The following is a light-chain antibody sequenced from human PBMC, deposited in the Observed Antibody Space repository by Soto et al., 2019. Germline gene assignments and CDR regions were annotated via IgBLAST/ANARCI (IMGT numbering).Light chain of an antibody. V-gene: IGKV3-15*01. Sequence: EILMTQAPATLSVYPGERATLSCRASQSVSSNLAWYQQKPGQAPRLLIYGASTRATGIPARFSGSGSGTEFTLTISSLQSEDFAVYYCQQYNNWPRTFGQGTKV. CDR1: QSVSSN. CDR2: GAS. CDR3: QQYNNWPRT. J-gene: IGKJ1*01.